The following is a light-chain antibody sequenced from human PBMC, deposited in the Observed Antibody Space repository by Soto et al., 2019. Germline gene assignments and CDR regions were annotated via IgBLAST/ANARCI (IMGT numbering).Light chain of an antibody. V-gene: IGLV2-14*03. CDR1: SSDVGSYDY. J-gene: IGLJ2*01. Sequence: QSALTQPGSVSGSLGQSITISCTGTSSDVGSYDYVSWYQQHPGKAPKLMIYDVSSRPSGVSNRFSGSKSGYTASLTISGLQAEDEADYYCSSYASNRDVLFGGGTKLTV. CDR2: DVS. CDR3: SSYASNRDVL.